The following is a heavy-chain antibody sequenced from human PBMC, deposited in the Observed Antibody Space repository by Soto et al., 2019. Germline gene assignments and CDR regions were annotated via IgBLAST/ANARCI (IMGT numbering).Heavy chain of an antibody. V-gene: IGHV3-48*01. CDR2: ISSNSVTI. D-gene: IGHD6-19*01. CDR1: GFTFSNSS. Sequence: EEQLVESGGGLVQPGGSLRLSCVASGFTFSNSSMHWVRQAAGKGLEWISYISSNSVTIYYTDSVKGRFTMSRDNARNSLFLQMNSLRAEDTAVYYCARRTVVAGRNFYYFYGRDVWGLGTTVTVSS. J-gene: IGHJ6*02. CDR3: ARRTVVAGRNFYYFYGRDV.